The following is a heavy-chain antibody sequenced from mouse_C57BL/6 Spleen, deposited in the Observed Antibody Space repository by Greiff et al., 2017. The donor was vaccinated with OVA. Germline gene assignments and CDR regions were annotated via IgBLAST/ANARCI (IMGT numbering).Heavy chain of an antibody. D-gene: IGHD1-1*01. Sequence: QVQLQQSGPELVKPGASVKISCKASGYAFSSSWMNWVKQRPGTGLEWIGRIYPGDGDTNYNGKFKGKATLTADKSSSTAYMQLSSLTSEDSAVYFCARALGTTVGEGFAYWGQGTLVTVSA. J-gene: IGHJ3*01. CDR3: ARALGTTVGEGFAY. CDR2: IYPGDGDT. V-gene: IGHV1-82*01. CDR1: GYAFSSSW.